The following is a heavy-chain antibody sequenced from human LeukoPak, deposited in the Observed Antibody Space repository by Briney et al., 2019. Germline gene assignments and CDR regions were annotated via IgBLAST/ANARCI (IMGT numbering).Heavy chain of an antibody. Sequence: GGSLRLSCAASGFTFSSYAMYWVRQAPGKGLEYVSAITGSGGSTYYANSVKGRFTISRDNSKNTLYIQMGSLRAEDMAVYYCARVDYGDFVFDYWGQGTLVTVSS. V-gene: IGHV3-64*01. CDR3: ARVDYGDFVFDY. CDR2: ITGSGGST. D-gene: IGHD4-17*01. CDR1: GFTFSSYA. J-gene: IGHJ4*02.